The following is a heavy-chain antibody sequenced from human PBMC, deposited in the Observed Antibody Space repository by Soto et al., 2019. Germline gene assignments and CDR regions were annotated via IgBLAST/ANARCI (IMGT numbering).Heavy chain of an antibody. CDR3: ARDGHYYYDSSGYFLFEY. V-gene: IGHV1-69*13. CDR2: IIPIFGTA. J-gene: IGHJ4*02. CDR1: GCTFSSYA. Sequence: SVKVSCKASGCTFSSYAISWVRQAPGQGLEWMGGIIPIFGTANYAQKFQGRVTITADESTSTAYMELSSLRSEDTAVYYCARDGHYYYDSSGYFLFEYWGQGTLVSVSS. D-gene: IGHD3-22*01.